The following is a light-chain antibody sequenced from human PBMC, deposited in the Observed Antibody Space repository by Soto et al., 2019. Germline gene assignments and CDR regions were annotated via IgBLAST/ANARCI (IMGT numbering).Light chain of an antibody. CDR2: AAS. CDR1: QSISTY. V-gene: IGKV1-39*01. Sequence: DIQMTQSPSSLSASVGDRVTITCRASQSISTYLNWYQQKAGLAPKLLIYAASSLQSGVPSRFSGSGSGTDFTLTISSLQPEDFATYYCQQTYSTPPTFGQATKVEIK. J-gene: IGKJ1*01. CDR3: QQTYSTPPT.